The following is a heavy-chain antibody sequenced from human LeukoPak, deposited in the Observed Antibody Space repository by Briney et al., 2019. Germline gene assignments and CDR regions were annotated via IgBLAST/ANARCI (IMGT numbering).Heavy chain of an antibody. CDR3: ASELNTAMVRRGY. CDR2: INPSGGST. D-gene: IGHD5-18*01. Sequence: ASVKVSCKASGYTFTSYYMHWLRQAPGQGLEWMGIINPSGGSTSHAQKFQGRVTMTRDTSTSTVYMELSSLRSEDTAVYYCASELNTAMVRRGYWGQGTLVTVSS. J-gene: IGHJ4*02. V-gene: IGHV1-46*01. CDR1: GYTFTSYY.